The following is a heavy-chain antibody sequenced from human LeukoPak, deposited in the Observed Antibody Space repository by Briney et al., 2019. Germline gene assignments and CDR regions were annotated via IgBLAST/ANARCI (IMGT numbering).Heavy chain of an antibody. CDR3: ATAKDYSNPFDY. J-gene: IGHJ4*02. D-gene: IGHD4-11*01. CDR2: FDPEDGET. V-gene: IGHV1-24*01. CDR1: GYTLTELS. Sequence: ASVKVSCKVSGYTLTELSMHWVRQAPGKGLEWMGGFDPEDGETIYAQKFQGRVTMTEDTSTDTAYMELSSLRSEDTAVYYCATAKDYSNPFDYWGQGTLVTVSS.